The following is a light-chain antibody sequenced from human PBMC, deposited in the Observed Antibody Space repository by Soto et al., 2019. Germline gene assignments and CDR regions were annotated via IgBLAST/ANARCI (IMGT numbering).Light chain of an antibody. CDR3: QQYDKWPPSNT. J-gene: IGKJ2*01. V-gene: IGKV3-15*01. CDR1: QSVSSN. CDR2: GAS. Sequence: EIVMTQSPATLSVSPGEGATVSCRASQSVSSNLDWYQQKPGQAPRLLIYGASTRATGIPARFSGSGSGTDVTITIRSLQSEDFAVYYCQQYDKWPPSNTFGQGTKLEIK.